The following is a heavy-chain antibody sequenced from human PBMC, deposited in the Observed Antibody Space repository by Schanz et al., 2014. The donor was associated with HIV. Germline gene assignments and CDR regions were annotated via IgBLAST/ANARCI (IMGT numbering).Heavy chain of an antibody. Sequence: QVQLVQSGAEVKKPGASVKVSCKASGYIFTAYHIHWVRQAPGQGLEWMGRIDPNNGGTIYAQKFHGRVTMTRDTSLTTTYMDLSGLTSDDTAVYYCARHNYRLNFDIWGQGTVVTVS. CDR1: GYIFTAYH. CDR2: IDPNNGGT. J-gene: IGHJ3*02. CDR3: ARHNYRLNFDI. V-gene: IGHV1-2*06. D-gene: IGHD3-10*01.